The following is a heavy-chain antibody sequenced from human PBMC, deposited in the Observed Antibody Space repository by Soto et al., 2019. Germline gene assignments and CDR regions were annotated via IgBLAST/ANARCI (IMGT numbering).Heavy chain of an antibody. J-gene: IGHJ4*02. Sequence: QVQLVESGGGVVQPGRSLRLSCAASGFTFSAYAMHWVRQAPGKGPEWVAVISNDGRHRFYADSTKGRFTISRDNSKNTVYLEVNSLSGEDTAMYNCAKERRGGYPSGFDYWGQGTLVTVSS. V-gene: IGHV3-30*18. CDR3: AKERRGGYPSGFDY. D-gene: IGHD3-22*01. CDR2: ISNDGRHR. CDR1: GFTFSAYA.